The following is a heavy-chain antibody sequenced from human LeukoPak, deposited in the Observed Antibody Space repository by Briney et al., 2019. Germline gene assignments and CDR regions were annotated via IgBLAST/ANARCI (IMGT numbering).Heavy chain of an antibody. J-gene: IGHJ4*02. CDR1: GTFISLSNW. CDR3: ARSYFGSGTFNGFDY. D-gene: IGHD3-10*01. V-gene: IGHV4-4*02. Sequence: PSETLSLTCAVSGTFISLSNWWTWVLQPPGKGLEWIGEIYHSGTTNYNPSLKSRVTISLDKSRNQFSLNLNSVSAADTAVYYCARSYFGSGTFNGFDYWGQGTLVTVSS. CDR2: IYHSGTT.